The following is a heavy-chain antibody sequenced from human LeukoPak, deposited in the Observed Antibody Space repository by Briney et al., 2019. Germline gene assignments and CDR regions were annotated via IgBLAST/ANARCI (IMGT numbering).Heavy chain of an antibody. Sequence: PGGSLRLSCAASGFTFSSYAMSWVRQAPGKGLEWVSAISGSGGSTYYADSVKGRFTISRDNSKNTLYLQMNSLRAEDTAVYYCAKDRGSIAAAGYYFDYWGRGTLVTVSS. CDR3: AKDRGSIAAAGYYFDY. D-gene: IGHD6-13*01. J-gene: IGHJ4*02. V-gene: IGHV3-23*01. CDR1: GFTFSSYA. CDR2: ISGSGGST.